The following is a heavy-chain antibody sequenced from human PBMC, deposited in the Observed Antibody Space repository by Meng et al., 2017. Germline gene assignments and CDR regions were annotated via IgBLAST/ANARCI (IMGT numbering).Heavy chain of an antibody. Sequence: QGQGVRSGVEGKKPGSSVKVTCKASGGTFSSYAISWVRQAPGQGLEWMGGIIPIFGTANYAQKFQGRVTITADESTSTAYMELSSLRSEDTAVYYCASNDGTGDRTGGDYWGQGTLVTVSS. CDR2: IIPIFGTA. D-gene: IGHD7-27*01. CDR1: GGTFSSYA. J-gene: IGHJ4*02. CDR3: ASNDGTGDRTGGDY. V-gene: IGHV1-69*01.